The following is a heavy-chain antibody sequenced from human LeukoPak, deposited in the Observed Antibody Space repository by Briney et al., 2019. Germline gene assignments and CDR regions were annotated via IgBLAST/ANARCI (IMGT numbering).Heavy chain of an antibody. D-gene: IGHD3-3*01. Sequence: SETLSLTCTVSGGSISSGDYYWSWIRQPPGKGLEWIGYIYYSGSTYYNPSLKSRVTISVDTSKNQFSLKLSSVTAAGTAVYYCARDSFGSGGLFDYWGQGTLVTVSS. V-gene: IGHV4-30-4*08. CDR1: GGSISSGDYY. J-gene: IGHJ4*02. CDR2: IYYSGST. CDR3: ARDSFGSGGLFDY.